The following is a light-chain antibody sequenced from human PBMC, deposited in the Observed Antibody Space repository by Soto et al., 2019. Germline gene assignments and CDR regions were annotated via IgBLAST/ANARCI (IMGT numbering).Light chain of an antibody. CDR3: QQYDSYWT. CDR1: QSISGW. CDR2: KAS. J-gene: IGKJ1*01. Sequence: DIQMTQSPSTLSASVGDRVTITCRTSQSISGWLAWYQQKPGKAPKLLIYKASSLETGVPSRFSGSGSGTEFTLTISRLQPDDFATYYCQQYDSYWTFGQGTKVEIK. V-gene: IGKV1-5*03.